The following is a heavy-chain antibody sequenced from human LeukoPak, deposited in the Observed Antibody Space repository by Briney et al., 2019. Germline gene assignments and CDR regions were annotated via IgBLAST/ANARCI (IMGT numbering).Heavy chain of an antibody. Sequence: PGGSLRLSCAASGFTFSSYAMSWVRQAPGKGLEWVSAISGSGGSTYYADSVKGRFTISGDNAKNSLYLQMNSLRAEDTAVYYCARDPENVSGSHSHFDLWGRGTLVTVSS. D-gene: IGHD1-26*01. CDR3: ARDPENVSGSHSHFDL. J-gene: IGHJ2*01. CDR2: ISGSGGST. CDR1: GFTFSSYA. V-gene: IGHV3-23*01.